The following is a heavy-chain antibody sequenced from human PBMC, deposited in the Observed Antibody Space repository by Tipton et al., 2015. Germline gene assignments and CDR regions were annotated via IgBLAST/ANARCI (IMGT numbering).Heavy chain of an antibody. D-gene: IGHD4-23*01. CDR3: ARARGRHGGLFDS. CDR1: GGSIDSYY. CDR2: IQYSGGT. V-gene: IGHV4-59*01. Sequence: TLSLTCSVSGGSIDSYYWSWIRQPPGKELQWIGYIQYSGGTNYNPSLESRVSMSVDTSKTQFSLEMRSVTATDTAVYYCARARGRHGGLFDSWGQGILVTVSS. J-gene: IGHJ4*02.